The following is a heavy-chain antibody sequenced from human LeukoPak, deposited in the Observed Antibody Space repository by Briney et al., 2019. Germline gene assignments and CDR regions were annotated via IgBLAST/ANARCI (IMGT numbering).Heavy chain of an antibody. J-gene: IGHJ5*02. CDR1: GGSISSGDYY. D-gene: IGHD3-10*01. Sequence: SQSLSLTCTVSGGSISSGDYYWSWIRQPPGKGLAWIGYIYYSGTTYYNPSLESRVTISLDTSKNLFSLKLSSVTAADTAVYYCAREVLRGDELVGWFDPWGQGTLVTVSS. V-gene: IGHV4-30-4*01. CDR2: IYYSGTT. CDR3: AREVLRGDELVGWFDP.